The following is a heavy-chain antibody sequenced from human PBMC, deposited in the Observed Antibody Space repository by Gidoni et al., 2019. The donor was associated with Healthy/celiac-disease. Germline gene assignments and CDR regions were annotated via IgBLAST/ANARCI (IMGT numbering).Heavy chain of an antibody. Sequence: EVQLVESGGGLVKPGGSLRLSCAASGFTFSSYSMNWVRQAPGKGLEWVSSISSISSYIYYADSVKGRFTISRDNAKNSLYLQMNSLRAEDTAVYYCARDGYCSSTSCYSDYYYYYMDVWGKGTTVTVSS. J-gene: IGHJ6*03. CDR1: GFTFSSYS. D-gene: IGHD2-2*01. CDR3: ARDGYCSSTSCYSDYYYYYMDV. V-gene: IGHV3-21*01. CDR2: ISSISSYI.